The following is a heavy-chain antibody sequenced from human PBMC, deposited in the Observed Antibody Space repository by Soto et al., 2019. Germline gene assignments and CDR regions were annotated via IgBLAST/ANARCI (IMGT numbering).Heavy chain of an antibody. CDR3: ARESAAAGRNWFDP. J-gene: IGHJ5*02. V-gene: IGHV1-2*02. CDR2: TIPNSGGT. Sequence: ASVKVSCKASGYTFTDYYIHGVRQAPGEGLEWMGWTIPNSGGTNYAQKFRGRVTMTRDTSISTAYMELSRPTSDDTAVYYCARESAAAGRNWFDPWGQGTLVTVSS. CDR1: GYTFTDYY. D-gene: IGHD6-13*01.